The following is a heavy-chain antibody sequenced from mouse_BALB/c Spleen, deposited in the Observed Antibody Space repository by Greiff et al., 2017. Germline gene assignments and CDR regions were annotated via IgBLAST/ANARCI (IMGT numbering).Heavy chain of an antibody. CDR1: GFAFSSYD. CDR2: ISSGGGST. D-gene: IGHD1-2*01. Sequence: DVMLVESGGGLVKPGGSLKLSCAASGFAFSSYDMSWVRQTPEKRLEWVAYISSGGGSTYYPDTVKGRFTISRDNAKNTLYLQMSSLKSEDTAMYYCARHKKDTAFDYWGQGTTLTVSS. J-gene: IGHJ2*01. V-gene: IGHV5-12-1*01. CDR3: ARHKKDTAFDY.